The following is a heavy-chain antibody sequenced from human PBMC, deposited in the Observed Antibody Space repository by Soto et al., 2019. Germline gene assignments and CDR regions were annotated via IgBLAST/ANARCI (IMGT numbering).Heavy chain of an antibody. V-gene: IGHV4-39*01. D-gene: IGHD3-10*02. CDR2: IYYSGST. CDR1: CGSISSSSYY. J-gene: IGHJ6*02. Sequence: PSETLSLTCTVSCGSISSSSYYWGWIRQPPGKGLEWIGSIYYSGSTYYNPSLKSRVTISVDTSKNQFSLKLSSVTAADTAVYYCASVRGGYYYAMDVWGQGTTVTVSS. CDR3: ASVRGGYYYAMDV.